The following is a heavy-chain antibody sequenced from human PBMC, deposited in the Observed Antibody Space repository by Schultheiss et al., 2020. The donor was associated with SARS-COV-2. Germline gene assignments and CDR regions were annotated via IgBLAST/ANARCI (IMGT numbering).Heavy chain of an antibody. CDR1: GFTFSSYG. Sequence: GGSLRLSCAASGFTFSSYGMHWVRQAPGKGLEWVAVIWYDGSNKYYADSVKGRFTISRDNSKNTLYLQMNSLRAEDTALYYCAKDGVPSFYYYYGMDVWGQGTTVTVSS. J-gene: IGHJ6*02. D-gene: IGHD1-26*01. V-gene: IGHV3-30*02. CDR3: AKDGVPSFYYYYGMDV. CDR2: IWYDGSNK.